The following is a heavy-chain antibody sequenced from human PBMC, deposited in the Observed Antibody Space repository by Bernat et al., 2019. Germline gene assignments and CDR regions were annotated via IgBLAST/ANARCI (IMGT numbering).Heavy chain of an antibody. D-gene: IGHD2/OR15-2a*01. Sequence: EVQLVESGGGLVQPGGSLRLSCAASGFTFSSYWMSWVRQAPGKGLEWVANIKQDGSEKYFGDAVKGRFTIYRDNAKNSLCLQMNSLRAEDTAVYYGAREGWVYEIPPRVYGMDVWGQGTTVTVSS. CDR1: GFTFSSYW. J-gene: IGHJ6*02. V-gene: IGHV3-7*01. CDR3: AREGWVYEIPPRVYGMDV. CDR2: IKQDGSEK.